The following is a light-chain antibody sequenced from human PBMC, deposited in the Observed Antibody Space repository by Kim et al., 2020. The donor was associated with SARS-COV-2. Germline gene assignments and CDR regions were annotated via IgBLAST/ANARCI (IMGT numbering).Light chain of an antibody. J-gene: IGLJ2*01. V-gene: IGLV3-1*01. CDR1: KLGDKY. Sequence: SVSVDKPASITCSGDKLGDKYACWYQQKPGQSPVLVIYQESKRPSGIPERFSGSNSGNTATLTISGTQAMDEADYYCQAWDSSTVVFGGGTQLTVL. CDR3: QAWDSSTVV. CDR2: QES.